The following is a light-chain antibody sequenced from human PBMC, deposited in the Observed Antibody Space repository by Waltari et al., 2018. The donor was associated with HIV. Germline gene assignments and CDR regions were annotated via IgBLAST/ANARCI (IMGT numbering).Light chain of an antibody. Sequence: EIQMTQSPATLSVSPGERATLSCRANQNGNKHLAWYQQKLGQPPRLLIYASSTRAPGIPARCSASGSGTEFTLTISSLQSEDFGVYYCQQYTYWPLTFGGGTKVEIQ. J-gene: IGKJ4*01. CDR2: ASS. CDR3: QQYTYWPLT. V-gene: IGKV3-15*01. CDR1: QNGNKH.